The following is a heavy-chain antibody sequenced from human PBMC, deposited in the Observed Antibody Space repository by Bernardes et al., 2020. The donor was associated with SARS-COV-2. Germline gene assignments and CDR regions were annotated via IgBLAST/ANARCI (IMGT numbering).Heavy chain of an antibody. J-gene: IGHJ4*02. CDR2: ISSSSSYI. Sequence: GGSLSLSCAASGFTFSSYSMNWVRQAPGKGLEWVSSISSSSSYIYYADSVKGRFTISRDNAKNSLYLQMNSPRVEDTALYYCARDFGGGENDYWGQGTLVTVSS. CDR3: ARDFGGGENDY. V-gene: IGHV3-21*01. CDR1: GFTFSSYS. D-gene: IGHD3-3*01.